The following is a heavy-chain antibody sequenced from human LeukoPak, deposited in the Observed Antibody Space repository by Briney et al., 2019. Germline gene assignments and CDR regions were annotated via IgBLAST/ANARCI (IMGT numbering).Heavy chain of an antibody. V-gene: IGHV4-34*01. CDR2: INHSGST. CDR1: GGSFSGYY. J-gene: IGHJ4*02. D-gene: IGHD6-19*01. Sequence: SETLSLTCAVYGGSFSGYYWSWIRQPPGKGLEWIGEINHSGSTNYNPSLKSRVTISVDTSKNQFSLKLSSATAADTAVYYCARKYGYSSGWYDYWGQGTLVTVSS. CDR3: ARKYGYSSGWYDY.